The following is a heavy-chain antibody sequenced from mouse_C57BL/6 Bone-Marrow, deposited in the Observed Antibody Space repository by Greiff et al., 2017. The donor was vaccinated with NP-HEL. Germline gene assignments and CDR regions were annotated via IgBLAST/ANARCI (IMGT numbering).Heavy chain of an antibody. D-gene: IGHD1-1*01. Sequence: EVQRVESGGDLVKPGGSLKLSCAASGFTFSSYGMSWVRQTPDKRLEWVATISSGGSYTYYPDSVKGRFTISRDNAKNTLYLQMSSLKSEDTAMYYCARPPDYYGSSPWFAYWGQGTLVTVSA. CDR3: ARPPDYYGSSPWFAY. J-gene: IGHJ3*01. CDR1: GFTFSSYG. V-gene: IGHV5-6*01. CDR2: ISSGGSYT.